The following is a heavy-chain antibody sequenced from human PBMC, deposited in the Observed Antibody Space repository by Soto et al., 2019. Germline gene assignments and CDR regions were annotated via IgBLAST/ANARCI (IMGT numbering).Heavy chain of an antibody. D-gene: IGHD1-26*01. V-gene: IGHV4-39*01. CDR2: IYYSGTT. Sequence: SETLSLTCTVSGDSISSSSYYWGWIRQPPGKGLEWIGDIYYSGTTHYNPSLKSRVTISIDTSKNQFSLHLRSVTAADTAVYYCARLKGAFFLTTYNWFAPWGQGTPVTVSS. CDR3: ARLKGAFFLTTYNWFAP. J-gene: IGHJ5*02. CDR1: GDSISSSSYY.